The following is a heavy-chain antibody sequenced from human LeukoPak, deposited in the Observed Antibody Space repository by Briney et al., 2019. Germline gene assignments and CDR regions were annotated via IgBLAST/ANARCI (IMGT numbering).Heavy chain of an antibody. D-gene: IGHD6-13*01. CDR3: ARARYSNSWYAVDI. Sequence: SETLSLTCIVSGGFISSYYWSWIRQPAGKGLEWIGRIYNGGNTNYNPSLKSRVTMSVDTSKNQFSLKLSSVTAADTAVYYCARARYSNSWYAVDIWGQGTMVTVSS. CDR2: IYNGGNT. J-gene: IGHJ3*02. CDR1: GGFISSYY. V-gene: IGHV4-4*07.